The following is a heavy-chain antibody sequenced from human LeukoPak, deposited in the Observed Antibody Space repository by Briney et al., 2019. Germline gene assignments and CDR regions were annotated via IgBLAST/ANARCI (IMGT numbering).Heavy chain of an antibody. CDR2: IKQDGSEK. CDR3: ARSYYDSSGFDY. J-gene: IGHJ4*02. CDR1: GFTFSSYG. D-gene: IGHD3-22*01. V-gene: IGHV3-7*01. Sequence: GGSLRLSCAASGFTFSSYGMSWVRQAPGKGREWVANIKQDGSEKYYVDSVKGRFTISRDNAKNSLYLQMNSLRAEDTAVYYCARSYYDSSGFDYWGQGTLVTVSS.